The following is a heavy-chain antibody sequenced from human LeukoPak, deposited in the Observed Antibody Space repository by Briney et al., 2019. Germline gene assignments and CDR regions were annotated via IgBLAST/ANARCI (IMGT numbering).Heavy chain of an antibody. D-gene: IGHD6-13*01. CDR3: AKDGQLGGSSWFTLYFDY. Sequence: GGSLRLSCAASRFSFRSYDMHWVRQAPGKGLEWLAVLSYDGSNTYYTDSVKGRFTISRDNSKNSLYLQMNSLRPEDTAVYYCAKDGQLGGSSWFTLYFDYWGQGALVTVSS. CDR2: LSYDGSNT. J-gene: IGHJ4*02. V-gene: IGHV3-30*18. CDR1: RFSFRSYD.